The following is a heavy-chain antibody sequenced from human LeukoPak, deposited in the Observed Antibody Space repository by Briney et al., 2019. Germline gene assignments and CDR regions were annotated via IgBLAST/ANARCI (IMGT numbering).Heavy chain of an antibody. D-gene: IGHD6-19*01. Sequence: SETLSLTGTVSGGSSSSGDYYWSWIRQPPGKGLEWIVYIYHSGSTYYNPSLKSRVTMSVDTSKNQCSLKLTSVTAADTAVYYCASRIAVAARYFDYWGQGTLVTVSS. CDR2: IYHSGST. CDR3: ASRIAVAARYFDY. CDR1: GGSSSSGDYY. V-gene: IGHV4-30-4*01. J-gene: IGHJ4*02.